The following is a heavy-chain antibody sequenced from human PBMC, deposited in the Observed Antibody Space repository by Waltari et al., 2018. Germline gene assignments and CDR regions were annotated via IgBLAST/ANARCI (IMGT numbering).Heavy chain of an antibody. Sequence: QVQLVQSESELKKPGASVKIACKASGYTFTNFAIDWLRQAPGQGLEGMGWIRTAPCTPTFARDFTGRFDFSLDTAVSTAYLQISSLQTEDTAVYFCARDRVVGATDWGYWGQGTLVTVSS. J-gene: IGHJ4*02. CDR3: ARDRVVGATDWGY. CDR2: IRTAPCTP. CDR1: GYTFTNFA. D-gene: IGHD1-26*01. V-gene: IGHV7-4-1*02.